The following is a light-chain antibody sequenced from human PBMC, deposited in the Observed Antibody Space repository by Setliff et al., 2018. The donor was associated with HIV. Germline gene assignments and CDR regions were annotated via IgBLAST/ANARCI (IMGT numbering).Light chain of an antibody. Sequence: AIRMTQSPSSCSASTGDRVTIPCRASQGISSYLAWYQQKPGKAPKLLIYAASTLQSGVPSRFSGSGAGTDFTLSISCLQSEDFATYYCQHYYSYPGTFGQGTKVDIK. V-gene: IGKV1-8*01. CDR1: QGISSY. CDR2: AAS. J-gene: IGKJ1*01. CDR3: QHYYSYPGT.